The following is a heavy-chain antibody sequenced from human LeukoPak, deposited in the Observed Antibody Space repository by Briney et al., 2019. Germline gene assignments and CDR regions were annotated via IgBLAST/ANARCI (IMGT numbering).Heavy chain of an antibody. D-gene: IGHD5-18*01. J-gene: IGHJ4*02. CDR2: IKKDGSEK. Sequence: ETLSLTCAVYGGSFSGYYWSWIRQPPGKGLEWVANIKKDGSEKYYVDSVKGRFTISRDNAKTSLYLLMNSLRAEDTAVYYCARHLSGVTGYTYGRGIDYWGQGTLVTVSS. V-gene: IGHV3-7*01. CDR1: GGSFSGYY. CDR3: ARHLSGVTGYTYGRGIDY.